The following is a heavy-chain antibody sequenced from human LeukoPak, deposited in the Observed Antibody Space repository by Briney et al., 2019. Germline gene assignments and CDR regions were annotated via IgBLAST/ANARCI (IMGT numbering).Heavy chain of an antibody. Sequence: SETLSLTCTVSGGSISSYYWSWIRQPPGKGLEWIGYIYYSGSTNYNPSLKSRVTISVETSKNQFSLKLSSVTAADTAVYYCARDHWYVGWFDPWGQGTLVTVSS. CDR1: GGSISSYY. V-gene: IGHV4-59*01. CDR3: ARDHWYVGWFDP. D-gene: IGHD6-13*01. CDR2: IYYSGST. J-gene: IGHJ5*02.